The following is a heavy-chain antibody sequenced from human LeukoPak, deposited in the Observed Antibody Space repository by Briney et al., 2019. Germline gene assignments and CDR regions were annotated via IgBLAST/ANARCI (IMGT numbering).Heavy chain of an antibody. Sequence: GGSLRLSCAASGFTFSSYDIHWVRQATGKGLEWVSGIGTAGEIYYPGSVKGRFTISRENAKNSLYLQMNSLRAEDTAVYYCAELGITMIGGVWGKGTTVTISS. J-gene: IGHJ6*04. CDR3: AELGITMIGGV. CDR2: IGTAGEI. D-gene: IGHD3-10*02. V-gene: IGHV3-13*01. CDR1: GFTFSSYD.